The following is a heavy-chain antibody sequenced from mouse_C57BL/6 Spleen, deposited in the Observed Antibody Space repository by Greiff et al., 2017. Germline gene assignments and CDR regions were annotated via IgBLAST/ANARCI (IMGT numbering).Heavy chain of an antibody. V-gene: IGHV1-26*01. CDR2: INPNNGGT. CDR3: ARGATVENLYFDV. D-gene: IGHD1-1*01. J-gene: IGHJ1*03. Sequence: EVQLQQSGPELVKPGASVKISCKASGYTFTDYYMNWVKQSNGKSLEWIGDINPNNGGTSYNQKFKGKATLTVDKSSSTAYMELLSLTSEDSAVYYCARGATVENLYFDVWGTGTTVTVSS. CDR1: GYTFTDYY.